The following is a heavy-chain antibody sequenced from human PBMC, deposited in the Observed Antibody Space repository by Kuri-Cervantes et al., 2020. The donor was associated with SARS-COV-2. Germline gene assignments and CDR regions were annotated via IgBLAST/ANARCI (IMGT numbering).Heavy chain of an antibody. CDR1: GGSISSSSYY. CDR2: IYYSGST. CDR3: ARVVFDTAMVYLDY. V-gene: IGHV4-39*01. D-gene: IGHD5-18*01. Sequence: SETLSLTCTVSGGSISSSSYYWGWIRQPPGKGLEWIGSIYYSGSTYYNPSLKSRVTISVDTSKNQFSLKLSSVTAADTAVYYCARVVFDTAMVYLDYWGQGTLVTVSS. J-gene: IGHJ4*02.